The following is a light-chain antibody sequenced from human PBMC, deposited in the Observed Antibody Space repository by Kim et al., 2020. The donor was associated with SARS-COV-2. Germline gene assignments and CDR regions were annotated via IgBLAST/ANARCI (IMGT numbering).Light chain of an antibody. CDR1: SSDVGGYNY. J-gene: IGLJ2*01. V-gene: IGLV2-14*01. Sequence: QSALTQPASVSGSPGQSITISCTGTSSDVGGYNYVSWYQQHPGKAPKLMIYDVSKRPSGVSNRFSGSKSGNTASLTISGLQAEDEADYYCSSYTSSSPFVFGGGTKLTVL. CDR3: SSYTSSSPFV. CDR2: DVS.